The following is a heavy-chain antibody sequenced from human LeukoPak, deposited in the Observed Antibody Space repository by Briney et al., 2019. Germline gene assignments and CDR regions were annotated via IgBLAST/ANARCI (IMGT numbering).Heavy chain of an antibody. J-gene: IGHJ6*03. CDR2: ISWNSGSI. D-gene: IGHD3-3*01. CDR3: AKGYDFWSEGYMDV. CDR1: GFTFDDYA. Sequence: PGGSLRLSCAASGFTFDDYAMHWVRQAPGKGLEWVSGISWNSGSIGYADSVKGRFTISRDNAKNSLYLQMNSLRAEDMALYYCAKGYDFWSEGYMDVWGKGTTVTVSS. V-gene: IGHV3-9*03.